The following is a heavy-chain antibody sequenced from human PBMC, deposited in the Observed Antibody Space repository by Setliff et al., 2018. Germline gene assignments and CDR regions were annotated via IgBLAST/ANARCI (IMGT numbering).Heavy chain of an antibody. V-gene: IGHV3-7*01. Sequence: ETLSLTCTVSGGSISSSSYYWGWIRQPPGKGLEWVANIKQDGSEKYYVDSVKGRFTISRDNAKNTLYLHMNSLRAEDTAVYYCARAPSSSSASWFDPWGQGTLVTVSS. CDR1: GGSISSSSYY. CDR2: IKQDGSEK. CDR3: ARAPSSSSASWFDP. J-gene: IGHJ5*02. D-gene: IGHD6-6*01.